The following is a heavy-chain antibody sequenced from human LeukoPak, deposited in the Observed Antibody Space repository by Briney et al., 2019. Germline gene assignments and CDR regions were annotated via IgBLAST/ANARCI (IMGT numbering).Heavy chain of an antibody. CDR1: GGSINTTTYY. J-gene: IGHJ5*02. CDR3: ARLYSSGNWFDP. CDR2: IYYSGST. D-gene: IGHD6-19*01. V-gene: IGHV4-61*01. Sequence: SETLSLTCTVSGGSINTTTYYWSWIRQPPGKGLEWIGYIYYSGSTNYNPSLKSRVTISVDTSKNQFSLKLSSVTAADTAVYYCARLYSSGNWFDPWGQGTLVTVSS.